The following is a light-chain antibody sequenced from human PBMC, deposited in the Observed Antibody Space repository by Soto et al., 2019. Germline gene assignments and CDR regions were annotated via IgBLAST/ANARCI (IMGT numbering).Light chain of an antibody. Sequence: EILMTQSPPTVSVSPGERATLSCRASQNVINSVAWYQQKPGQAPRLLIYGASSRATGTPARISGSGSGTEFTLTISSAQSEDFAVYYCQHYHTWPLAFGGGTKVEIK. CDR1: QNVINS. J-gene: IGKJ4*01. CDR3: QHYHTWPLA. CDR2: GAS. V-gene: IGKV3-15*01.